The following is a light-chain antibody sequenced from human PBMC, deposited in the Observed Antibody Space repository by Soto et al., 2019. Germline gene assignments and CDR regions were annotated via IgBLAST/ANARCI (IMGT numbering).Light chain of an antibody. CDR3: QQYGSSPYT. CDR2: GAS. V-gene: IGKV3-20*01. J-gene: IGKJ2*01. Sequence: EIVWTQSPGTLSLSPGERATLSCRASQSVSSSYLAWYQQKPGQAPRLLIYGASSRATGIPDRFRGSGSGTDFTLTISRLEPEDFAVSYCQQYGSSPYTFVQGTKLEIK. CDR1: QSVSSSY.